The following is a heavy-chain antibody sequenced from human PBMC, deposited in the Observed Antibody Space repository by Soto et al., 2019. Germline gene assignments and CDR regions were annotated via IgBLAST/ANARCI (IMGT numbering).Heavy chain of an antibody. CDR2: ISGSGGST. V-gene: IGHV3-23*01. CDR1: GFTFSSYA. CDR3: AKEGVGYSDFWSGSSHQVYYFDY. J-gene: IGHJ4*02. Sequence: EVQLLESGGGLVQPGGSLRLSCAASGFTFSSYAMSWVRQAPGKGLEWVSAISGSGGSTYYADSVKGRFTISRDNSKNTLYLQMNSLRAEDTAVYYCAKEGVGYSDFWSGSSHQVYYFDYWGQGTLVTVSS. D-gene: IGHD3-3*01.